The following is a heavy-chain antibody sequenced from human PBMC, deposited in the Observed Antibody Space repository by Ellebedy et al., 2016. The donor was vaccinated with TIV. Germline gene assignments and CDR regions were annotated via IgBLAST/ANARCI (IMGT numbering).Heavy chain of an antibody. CDR1: GGSFSGYY. CDR3: ARHFGGSGSYPDGMDV. J-gene: IGHJ6*02. Sequence: SETLSLXXAVYGGSFSGYYWSWIRQPPGKGLEWIGEINHSGSTNYNPSLKSRVTISVDTSKNQFSLKLSSVTAADTAVYYCARHFGGSGSYPDGMDVWGQGTTVTVSS. V-gene: IGHV4-34*01. CDR2: INHSGST. D-gene: IGHD3-10*01.